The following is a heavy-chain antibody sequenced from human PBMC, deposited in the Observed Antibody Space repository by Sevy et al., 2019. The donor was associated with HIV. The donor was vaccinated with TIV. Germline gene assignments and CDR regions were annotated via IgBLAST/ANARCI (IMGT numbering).Heavy chain of an antibody. V-gene: IGHV1-2*02. J-gene: IGHJ4*02. CDR3: ARVDVYYYGSGSYYTFDY. Sequence: ASVKVSCKASGYTFTGYYMHWVRQAPGQGLEWMGWINPNSGGTNYAQKFQGRVTMTRDTSISTAYMGLSRLRSDDTAVYYCARVDVYYYGSGSYYTFDYWGQGTLVTVSS. D-gene: IGHD3-10*01. CDR2: INPNSGGT. CDR1: GYTFTGYY.